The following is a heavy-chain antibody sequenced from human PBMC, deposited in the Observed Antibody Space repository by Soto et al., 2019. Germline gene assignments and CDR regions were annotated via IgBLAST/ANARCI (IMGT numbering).Heavy chain of an antibody. V-gene: IGHV1-69*02. J-gene: IGHJ5*02. Sequence: SVKVSCKASGGTFSSYTISWVRQAPGQGLEWMGRIIPILGIANYAQKFQGRVTITADKSTSTAYMELSSLRSEDTAVYYCAKAAAGTWWFDPWGQGTLVTVSS. CDR1: GGTFSSYT. CDR3: AKAAAGTWWFDP. CDR2: IIPILGIA. D-gene: IGHD6-13*01.